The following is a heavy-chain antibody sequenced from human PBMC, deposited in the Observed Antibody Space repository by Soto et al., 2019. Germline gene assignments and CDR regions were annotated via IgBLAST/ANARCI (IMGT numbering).Heavy chain of an antibody. CDR1: GYTFTSYY. V-gene: IGHV1-46*01. CDR3: AIDFFYCDGSGYYPLAF. Sequence: ASVKVSWKASGYTFTSYYMHWVRQAPGQGLEWMGIINPSGGSTSYAQKFQGRVTMTRDTSTSTVYMELSSLRSEDTAVYYFAIDFFYCDGSGYYPLAFWAQRSLVPVSA. D-gene: IGHD5-12*01. J-gene: IGHJ1*01. CDR2: INPSGGST.